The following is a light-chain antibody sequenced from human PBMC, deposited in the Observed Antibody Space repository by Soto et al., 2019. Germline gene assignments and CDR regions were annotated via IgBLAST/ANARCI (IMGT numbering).Light chain of an antibody. V-gene: IGLV2-14*01. CDR2: DVS. Sequence: CALTQSASVSGSPGQSITISCTGTSSDVGGYNYVSWYQQHPGKAPKLIIYDVSNRPSGVSTRFSGSKSGNTASLTISGLQAADEADYSCSSYTSTNSWVFGGGTKLTVL. CDR1: SSDVGGYNY. CDR3: SSYTSTNSWV. J-gene: IGLJ3*02.